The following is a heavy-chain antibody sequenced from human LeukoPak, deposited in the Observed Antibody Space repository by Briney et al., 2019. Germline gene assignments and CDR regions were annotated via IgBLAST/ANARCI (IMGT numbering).Heavy chain of an antibody. V-gene: IGHV4-34*01. J-gene: IGHJ5*02. CDR3: AREVYGEGPDNWFDP. CDR1: GGSFSGYY. CDR2: INHSGST. D-gene: IGHD6-6*01. Sequence: SETLSLTCAVYGGSFSGYYWSWIRQPPGKGLEWIGEINHSGSTNYNPSLKSRVTISVDTSKNQFSLKLSSVTAADTAVYYCAREVYGEGPDNWFDPWGQGTLVTVSS.